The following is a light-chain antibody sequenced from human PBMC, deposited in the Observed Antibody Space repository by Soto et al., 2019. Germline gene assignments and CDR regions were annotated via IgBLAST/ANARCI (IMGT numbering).Light chain of an antibody. CDR1: SSDVGSYNL. V-gene: IGLV2-23*02. CDR2: EVS. Sequence: QSALTQPASVSGSPGQSITISCTGTSSDVGSYNLVSWYQHHPGKGPQFMIYEVSKRPSGVSNRFSGSKSGNTASLTISGLQPEDEADYYCSSYAGSSPPYVFGTGTKVTVL. CDR3: SSYAGSSPPYV. J-gene: IGLJ1*01.